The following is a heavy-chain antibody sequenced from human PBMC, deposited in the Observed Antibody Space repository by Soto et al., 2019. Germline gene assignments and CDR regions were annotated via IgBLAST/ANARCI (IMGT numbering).Heavy chain of an antibody. CDR1: GYTFTSYG. CDR2: ISAYNGNT. Sequence: ASVKVSCKASGYTFTSYGIIWVRQAPGQGLEWMGWISAYNGNTNYAQKLQGRVTMTTDTSTSTAYMELRSLRSDDTAVYYCARDSAVVVVSSFDIWGQGTMVTV. D-gene: IGHD2-15*01. J-gene: IGHJ3*02. V-gene: IGHV1-18*01. CDR3: ARDSAVVVVSSFDI.